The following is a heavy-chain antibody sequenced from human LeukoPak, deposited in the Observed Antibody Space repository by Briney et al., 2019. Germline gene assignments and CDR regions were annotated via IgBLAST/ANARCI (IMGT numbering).Heavy chain of an antibody. CDR3: ARARMVRGVIITEFDY. V-gene: IGHV1-2*02. Sequence: ASVKVSCKASGCPLSRSNINWVRQATGQGLEWMGWINPNSGGTNYAQKFQGRVTMTRDTSISTAYMELSRLRSDDTAVYYCARARMVRGVIITEFDYWGQGTLVTVSS. J-gene: IGHJ4*02. D-gene: IGHD3-10*01. CDR2: INPNSGGT. CDR1: GCPLSRSN.